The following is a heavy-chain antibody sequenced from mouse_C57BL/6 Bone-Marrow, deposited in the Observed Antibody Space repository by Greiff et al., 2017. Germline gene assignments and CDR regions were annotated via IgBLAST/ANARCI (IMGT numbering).Heavy chain of an antibody. J-gene: IGHJ4*01. Sequence: EVQLQQSGAELVRPGASVKLSCTASGFNIKDDYMHWVKQRPEQGLEWIGWIDPADGDTEYASQFQGKATITADTSSNTAYLQLSSLTSEDTAVXYCTTCYGSSPYAMDYWGQGTSVTVSS. CDR3: TTCYGSSPYAMDY. V-gene: IGHV14-4*01. CDR2: IDPADGDT. CDR1: GFNIKDDY. D-gene: IGHD1-1*01.